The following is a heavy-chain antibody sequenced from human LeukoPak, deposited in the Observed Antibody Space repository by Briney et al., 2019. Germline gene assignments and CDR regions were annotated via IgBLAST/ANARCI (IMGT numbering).Heavy chain of an antibody. J-gene: IGHJ6*02. Sequence: SQTLSLTCTVSGGSTSSGSYYWSWIRQPAGKGLEWIGRIYTSGSTNYNPSLKSRVTISVDTSKNQFSLKLSSVTAADTAVYYCARAYYGMDVWGQGTTVTVSS. CDR1: GGSTSSGSYY. CDR3: ARAYYGMDV. V-gene: IGHV4-61*02. CDR2: IYTSGST.